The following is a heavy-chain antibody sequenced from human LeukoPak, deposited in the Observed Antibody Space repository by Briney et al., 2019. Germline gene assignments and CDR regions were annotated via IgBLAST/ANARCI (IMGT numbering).Heavy chain of an antibody. J-gene: IGHJ4*02. CDR2: IYYSGST. Sequence: SETLSLTCTVSGDSISSSSYYWGWIRQPPGKGLEWIGSIYYSGSTYYNPSLKSRDTISVDTSKNQFSLKLSSVTAADTAVYYCARRRDGYKYFDYWGQGTLVTVSS. CDR1: GDSISSSSYY. V-gene: IGHV4-39*01. CDR3: ARRRDGYKYFDY. D-gene: IGHD5-24*01.